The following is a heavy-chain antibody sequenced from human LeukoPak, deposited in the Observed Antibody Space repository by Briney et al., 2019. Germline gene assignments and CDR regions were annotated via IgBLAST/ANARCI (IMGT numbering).Heavy chain of an antibody. V-gene: IGHV1-2*02. CDR2: INPNSGDT. Sequence: ASVKVSCKASGYVLTVYYMHWVRQVPGQGLEWMRWINPNSGDTNYAQKFLGRVTMTRDTSTNTAYMELSRLKSDDTAVYFCARGILDYWGQGTLVTVSS. J-gene: IGHJ4*02. D-gene: IGHD3-3*02. CDR1: GYVLTVYY. CDR3: ARGILDY.